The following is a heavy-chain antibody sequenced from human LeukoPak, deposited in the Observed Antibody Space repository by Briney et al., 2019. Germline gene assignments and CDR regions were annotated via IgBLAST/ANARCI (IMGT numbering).Heavy chain of an antibody. D-gene: IGHD6-19*01. CDR3: ARGRMAVAGSYEY. V-gene: IGHV3-48*04. CDR2: ISSSSTTI. CDR1: GFTFSSYS. Sequence: GGSLRLSCAASGFTFSSYSMNWVRQAPGKGLEWVSFISSSSTTIYYADSVKGRFTISRDNAKNSLFLEMNSLRAEDTAVYYCARGRMAVAGSYEYWGQGTLVTVSS. J-gene: IGHJ4*02.